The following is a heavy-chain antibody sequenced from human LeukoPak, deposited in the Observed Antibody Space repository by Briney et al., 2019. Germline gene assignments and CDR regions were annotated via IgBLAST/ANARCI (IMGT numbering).Heavy chain of an antibody. D-gene: IGHD3-10*01. Sequence: GGSLRLSCAASGFTFSSHSMDWVRQSPGKGLEWVSSISGTSKYIYYADSVKGRFTISRDNAKNSLYLQMNSLRAEDTAVYYCARDPHFGYWGQGTLVTVSS. CDR2: ISGTSKYI. J-gene: IGHJ4*02. CDR3: ARDPHFGY. V-gene: IGHV3-21*04. CDR1: GFTFSSHS.